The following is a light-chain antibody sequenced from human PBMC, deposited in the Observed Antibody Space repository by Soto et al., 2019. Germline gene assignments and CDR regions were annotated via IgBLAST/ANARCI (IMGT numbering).Light chain of an antibody. Sequence: QSALTQPASVSGSPGQSITISCTGTSSDVGGYDYVSWYQQHPGKAPKLLIYDVSNRPSGVSTRFSGSKSGNTASLTISGLQAEDEADYHCSSYTSNTTPYVFGTGNKVTVL. J-gene: IGLJ1*01. V-gene: IGLV2-14*03. CDR1: SSDVGGYDY. CDR2: DVS. CDR3: SSYTSNTTPYV.